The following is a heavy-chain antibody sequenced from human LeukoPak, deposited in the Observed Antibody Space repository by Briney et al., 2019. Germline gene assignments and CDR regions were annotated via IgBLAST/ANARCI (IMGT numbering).Heavy chain of an antibody. CDR1: GGSVSSYY. CDR2: IYYSGST. Sequence: SETLSLTCTVSGGSVSSYYWSWIRQPPGKGLEWIGYIYYSGSTNYNPSLKSRVTISVDTSKNQFSLKLSSVTAADTAVYYCARSPRVRIAAAGTLWFDPWGQGTLVTVSS. J-gene: IGHJ5*02. CDR3: ARSPRVRIAAAGTLWFDP. D-gene: IGHD6-13*01. V-gene: IGHV4-59*02.